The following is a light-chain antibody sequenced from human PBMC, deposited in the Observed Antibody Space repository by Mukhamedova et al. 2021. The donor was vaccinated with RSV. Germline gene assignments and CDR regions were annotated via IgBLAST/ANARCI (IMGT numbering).Light chain of an antibody. CDR3: QQYFTTPLS. V-gene: IGKV1-NL1*01. CDR2: GTS. Sequence: GEAPKLLVYGTSRLASGVPSRFSGSGSGSDYTLSISGLQHEDLATYSCQQYFTTPLSFGGGTKVHI. J-gene: IGKJ4*01.